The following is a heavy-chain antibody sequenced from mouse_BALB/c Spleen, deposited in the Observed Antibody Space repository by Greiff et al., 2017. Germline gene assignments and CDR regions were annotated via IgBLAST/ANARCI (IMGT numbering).Heavy chain of an antibody. CDR3: ARGSSGPYYYAMDY. CDR1: GYNFTSYW. V-gene: IGHV1-55*01. CDR2: IYPGSGST. D-gene: IGHD3-1*01. J-gene: IGHJ4*01. Sequence: VQLQQSGAELVKPGTSVKLSCKASGYNFTSYWINWVKLRPGQGLEWIGDIYPGSGSTNYNEKFKSKATLTVDTSSSTAYMQLSSLASEDSALYYCARGSSGPYYYAMDYWGQGTSVTVSS.